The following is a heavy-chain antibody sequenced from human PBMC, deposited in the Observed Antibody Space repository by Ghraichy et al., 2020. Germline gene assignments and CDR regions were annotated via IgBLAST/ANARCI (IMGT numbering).Heavy chain of an antibody. D-gene: IGHD6-13*01. CDR3: ARAPPLIAAALDY. V-gene: IGHV3-33*01. J-gene: IGHJ4*02. CDR2: IWYDGSNK. CDR1: GFTFSSYG. Sequence: GGSLRLSCAASGFTFSSYGMHWVRQAPGKGLEWVAVIWYDGSNKYYADSVKGRFTISRDNSKNTLYLQMNSLRAEDTAVYYCARAPPLIAAALDYWGQGTLVTVSS.